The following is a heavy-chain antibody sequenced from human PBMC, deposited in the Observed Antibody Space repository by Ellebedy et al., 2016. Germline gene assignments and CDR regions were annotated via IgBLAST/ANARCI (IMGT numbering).Heavy chain of an antibody. CDR3: ARGDYGGNPYYDN. D-gene: IGHD4-23*01. J-gene: IGHJ4*02. V-gene: IGHV4/OR15-8*01. Sequence: NWVRQAPGKGLEWSGEIYHSGDTNYSPSLKSRVTISLDKSKNQFSLKLNSVTAADTAVYYCARGDYGGNPYYDNWGQGILVTVSS. CDR2: IYHSGDT.